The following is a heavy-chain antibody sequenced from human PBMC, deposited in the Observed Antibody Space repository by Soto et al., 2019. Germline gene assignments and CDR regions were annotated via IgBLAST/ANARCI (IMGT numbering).Heavy chain of an antibody. D-gene: IGHD3-16*01. Sequence: QVQLQESGPGLVKPSETLSLTCTVSGGSVSSGSYYWSWIRQPPGKGLEWIGYIYYSGSTNYNPSLKSRVTISVDTSKNQFSLKLSSVTAADTAVYYCASATRGLGNNWFDPWGQGTLVTVSS. CDR3: ASATRGLGNNWFDP. V-gene: IGHV4-61*01. J-gene: IGHJ5*02. CDR2: IYYSGST. CDR1: GGSVSSGSYY.